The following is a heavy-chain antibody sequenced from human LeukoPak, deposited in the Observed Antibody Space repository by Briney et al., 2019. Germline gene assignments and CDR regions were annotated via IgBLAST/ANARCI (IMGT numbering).Heavy chain of an antibody. D-gene: IGHD4-17*01. V-gene: IGHV4-59*01. J-gene: IGHJ4*02. Sequence: SETLSLTCTVSGGSISRYYWSRIRQPPGKGLEWIGYIYDSGSTNYNPSLKSRVTISVDTSKNQFSLRLSSVTAADTAVYYCARTTSPARYADYQQIDYWGQGTLVTVSS. CDR1: GGSISRYY. CDR3: ARTTSPARYADYQQIDY. CDR2: IYDSGST.